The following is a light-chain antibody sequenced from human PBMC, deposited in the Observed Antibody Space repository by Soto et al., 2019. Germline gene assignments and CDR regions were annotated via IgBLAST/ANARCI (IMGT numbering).Light chain of an antibody. Sequence: QSALTQPASVSGSPGQSITISCTGTSSDVGYYNYVSWYQQHPGKAPKLMIYDVRNRPSGVSNRFSGSKSGNTASLTISGLQAEDEADYYCSSYTSSSTSVFGTGTKITVI. CDR1: SSDVGYYNY. V-gene: IGLV2-14*03. CDR3: SSYTSSSTSV. CDR2: DVR. J-gene: IGLJ1*01.